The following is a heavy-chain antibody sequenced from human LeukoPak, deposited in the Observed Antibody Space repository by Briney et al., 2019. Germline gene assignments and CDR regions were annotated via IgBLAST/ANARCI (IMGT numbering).Heavy chain of an antibody. Sequence: GESLKISCAASGFTFSSYSMNWVRQAPGKGLEWVSSISSSSSYIYYADSVKGRFTISRDNAKNSLYLQMNSLRAEDTAVYYCARDQYCGGDCPSDYWGQGTLVTVSS. J-gene: IGHJ4*02. D-gene: IGHD2-21*02. CDR2: ISSSSSYI. CDR3: ARDQYCGGDCPSDY. V-gene: IGHV3-21*01. CDR1: GFTFSSYS.